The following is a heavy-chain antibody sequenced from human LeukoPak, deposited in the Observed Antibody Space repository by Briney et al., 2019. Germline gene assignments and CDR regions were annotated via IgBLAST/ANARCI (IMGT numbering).Heavy chain of an antibody. CDR3: AXRXIGXGSGYGYYFDY. CDR2: INHSGST. CDR1: GGSFSGYY. D-gene: IGHD3-22*01. J-gene: IGHJ4*02. V-gene: IGHV4-34*01. Sequence: SETLSLTCAVYGGSFSGYYWSWIRQPPGKGLEWIGEINHSGSTNYNPSLKSRVTISVDKSKKQFSLKLRCVTAADRAVYYCAXRXIGXGSGYGYYFDYWGQGTXVTVS.